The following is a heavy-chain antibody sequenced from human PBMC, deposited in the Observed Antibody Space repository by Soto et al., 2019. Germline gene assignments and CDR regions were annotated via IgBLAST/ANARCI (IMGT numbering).Heavy chain of an antibody. CDR3: ARALSPFYYYYYGMDV. CDR2: ISSSSSYI. J-gene: IGHJ6*02. V-gene: IGHV3-21*01. CDR1: GFTFSSYS. Sequence: GGSLRLSCAASGFTFSSYSMNWVRQAPGKGLEWVSSISSSSSYIYYADSVKGRFTISRDNAKNSLYLQMNSLRAEDTAVYYCARALSPFYYYYYGMDVWGQGTTVTAP.